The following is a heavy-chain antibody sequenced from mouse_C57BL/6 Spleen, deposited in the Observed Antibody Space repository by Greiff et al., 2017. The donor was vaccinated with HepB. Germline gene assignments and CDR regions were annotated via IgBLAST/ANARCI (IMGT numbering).Heavy chain of an antibody. V-gene: IGHV7-3*01. CDR1: GFTFTDYY. D-gene: IGHD4-1*01. Sequence: EVMLVESGGGLVQPGGSLSLSCAASGFTFTDYYMSWVRQPPGKALEWLGFIRNKANGYTTEYSASVKGRFTISRDNSQSILYLQMNALRAEDSATDYCARYPFGTASFDYWGQGTTLTVSS. J-gene: IGHJ2*01. CDR3: ARYPFGTASFDY. CDR2: IRNKANGYTT.